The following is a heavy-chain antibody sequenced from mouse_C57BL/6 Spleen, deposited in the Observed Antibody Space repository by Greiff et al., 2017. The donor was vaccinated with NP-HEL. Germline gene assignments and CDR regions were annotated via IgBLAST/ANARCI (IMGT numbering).Heavy chain of an antibody. V-gene: IGHV1-82*01. D-gene: IGHD2-3*01. Sequence: QVQLKESGPELVKPGASVKISCKASGYAFSSSWMNWVKQRPGKGLEWIGRIYPGDGDTNYNGKLKGKATLTADKSSSTAYMQLSRLTSEDSAVYFCAREGDGYYGAWFAYWGQGTLVTVSA. CDR2: IYPGDGDT. CDR3: AREGDGYYGAWFAY. CDR1: GYAFSSSW. J-gene: IGHJ3*01.